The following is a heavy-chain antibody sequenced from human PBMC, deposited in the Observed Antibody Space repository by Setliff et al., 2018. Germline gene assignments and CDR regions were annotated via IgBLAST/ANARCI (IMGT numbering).Heavy chain of an antibody. V-gene: IGHV3-7*01. CDR2: IKQDGSEN. J-gene: IGHJ4*02. D-gene: IGHD3-16*02. CDR3: ARLMITLGGVLVYFDN. Sequence: PGGSLRLSCVASGFTFRNYGMYWVRQAPGKGLEWVASIKQDGSENYYLDSMKGRFTISRDNAKKSLYLQMNSLRAEDTAVYYCARLMITLGGVLVYFDNWGQGTLVTVSS. CDR1: GFTFRNYG.